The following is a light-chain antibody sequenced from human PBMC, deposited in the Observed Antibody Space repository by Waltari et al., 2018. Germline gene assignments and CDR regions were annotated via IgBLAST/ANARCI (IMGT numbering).Light chain of an antibody. Sequence: QSALTQPASVSGSPGQSITISCTGTSSDVGGYNSVSWYQQHPGKAPQLMIYEVSNRPSGVSNRFSGSKSGTTASLTISGLQAEDEADYYCSSYTSSSTLLYVFGTGTKVTVL. CDR2: EVS. V-gene: IGLV2-14*01. J-gene: IGLJ1*01. CDR1: SSDVGGYNS. CDR3: SSYTSSSTLLYV.